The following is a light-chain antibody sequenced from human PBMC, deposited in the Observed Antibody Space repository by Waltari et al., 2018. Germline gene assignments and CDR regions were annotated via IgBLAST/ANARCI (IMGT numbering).Light chain of an antibody. CDR1: SSDVGFYNY. Sequence: QSALTQPASVSGSPGQSITISCTGTSSDVGFYNYVSWYQHHPGKAPKLIIYDVIQWPSGVSKRFSGSKSGNTASLTISGRQAEDEADYYCYSSTTRGTWVFGGGTRLTVL. J-gene: IGLJ3*02. V-gene: IGLV2-14*03. CDR2: DVI. CDR3: YSSTTRGTWV.